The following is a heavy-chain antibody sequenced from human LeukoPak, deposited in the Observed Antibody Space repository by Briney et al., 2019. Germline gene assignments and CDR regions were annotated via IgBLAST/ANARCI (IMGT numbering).Heavy chain of an antibody. CDR1: GGSISSYY. D-gene: IGHD3-10*01. Sequence: SETLSLTCTVSGGSISSYYWSWIRQPPGQGLEWIGYIYYSGSTNYNPSLKSRVTISVDTSKNQFSLKLSSVTAADTAVYYCARVPYVLLWFGELSFSGMDVWGKGTTVTVSS. CDR3: ARVPYVLLWFGELSFSGMDV. CDR2: IYYSGST. V-gene: IGHV4-59*01. J-gene: IGHJ6*04.